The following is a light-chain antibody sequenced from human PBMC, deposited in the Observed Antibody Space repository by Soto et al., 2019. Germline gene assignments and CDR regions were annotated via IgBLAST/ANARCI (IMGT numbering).Light chain of an antibody. V-gene: IGLV1-36*01. J-gene: IGLJ1*01. CDR2: YDD. Sequence: QSVLTQAPSVSAAPRQRVTISCSGSSSNIGNNGVNWYQQLPGKAPKLLIYYDDLKPSGVSDRFSGSKSGTSASLAISGLQSEDEADYYCATWDDSLSAYVFGIVTKVTVL. CDR3: ATWDDSLSAYV. CDR1: SSNIGNNG.